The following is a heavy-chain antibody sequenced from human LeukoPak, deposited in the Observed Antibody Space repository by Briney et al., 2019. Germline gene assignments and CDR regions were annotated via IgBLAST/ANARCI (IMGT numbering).Heavy chain of an antibody. Sequence: DPSETLSLTCTVSGGSISSSPYYWGWIRQPPGKGLEWIGSIYYSGSTYYNPSLKSRVTISVDTSKNQFSLKLSSVTAADTAVYYCARDGIAVAFDYWGQGTLVTVSS. CDR2: IYYSGST. CDR1: GGSISSSPYY. D-gene: IGHD6-19*01. CDR3: ARDGIAVAFDY. J-gene: IGHJ4*02. V-gene: IGHV4-39*07.